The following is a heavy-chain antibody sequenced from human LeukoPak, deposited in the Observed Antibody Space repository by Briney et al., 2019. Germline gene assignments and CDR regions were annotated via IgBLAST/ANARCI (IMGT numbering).Heavy chain of an antibody. CDR3: AKDTGRNYYYGMDV. CDR2: ISWNSGSI. V-gene: IGHV3-9*01. CDR1: GFTFDDYA. J-gene: IGHJ6*02. Sequence: GGSLRLSSAASGFTFDDYAMHWVRQAPGKGLEWVSGISWNSGSIGYADSVKGRFTISRDNAKNSLYLQMNSLRAEDTALYYCAKDTGRNYYYGMDVWGQGTTVTVSS.